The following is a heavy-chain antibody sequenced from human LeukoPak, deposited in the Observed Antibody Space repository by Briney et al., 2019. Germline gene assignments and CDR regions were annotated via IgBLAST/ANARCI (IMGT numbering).Heavy chain of an antibody. CDR3: AKDLNPFGVVPTDY. J-gene: IGHJ4*02. CDR1: GFTFISYG. CDR2: ISYDGSNK. D-gene: IGHD3-3*01. Sequence: GSLLLSCAASGFTFISYGMHWVRPAPGKGLEGVAVISYDGSNKYYADSVKGRFTISRANSKNTLYLQMNSLRAEDTAVYYCAKDLNPFGVVPTDYWGQGTLVTVSS. V-gene: IGHV3-30*18.